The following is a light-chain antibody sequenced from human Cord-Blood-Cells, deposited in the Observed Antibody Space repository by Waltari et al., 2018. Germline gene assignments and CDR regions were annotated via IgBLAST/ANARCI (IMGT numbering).Light chain of an antibody. J-gene: IGKJ1*01. CDR1: QSISSY. V-gene: IGKV1-39*01. CDR3: QQSYSTPRT. CDR2: AAS. Sequence: DIQMTQSPSSLSASVGDRVTITCRASQSISSYLNWYQQKPGKAPKLLIYAASSLQSGVPAMFSGSGAGTDFTLTISMLQPEDFATYHCQQSYSTPRTFGQGTKVEIK.